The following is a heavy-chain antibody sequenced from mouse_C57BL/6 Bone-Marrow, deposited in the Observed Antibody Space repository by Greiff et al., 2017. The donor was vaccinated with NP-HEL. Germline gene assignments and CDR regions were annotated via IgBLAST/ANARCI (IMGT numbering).Heavy chain of an antibody. CDR3: AGEHLRGEYFDY. J-gene: IGHJ2*01. Sequence: VQLQQSGAELVKPGASVKLSCTASGYNFNDYNMHWVKQRNGQGLEWIGGIDPEDGDTRYAQKFKGKATLTADQSSITAYLQLSSLTSEDTAVDYCAGEHLRGEYFDYWGQGTTLTVSS. D-gene: IGHD3-2*02. CDR2: IDPEDGDT. CDR1: GYNFNDYN. V-gene: IGHV14-2*01.